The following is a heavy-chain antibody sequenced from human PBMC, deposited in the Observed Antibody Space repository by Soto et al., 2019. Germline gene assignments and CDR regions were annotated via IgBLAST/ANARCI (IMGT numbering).Heavy chain of an antibody. CDR1: GGTFSSYA. CDR2: IINLFGTA. CDR3: ARARPPDYDIVTGSNRYYFDY. J-gene: IGHJ4*02. Sequence: QVQLVQSGAEVTKPGSSVKVSCKASGGTFSSYAISWVRQAPGPGLEWMGGIINLFGTANYAQKFQGRVTITADDSTSTAYMELSSLRSEDTAVYYCARARPPDYDIVTGSNRYYFDYWGQGTLVTVAS. V-gene: IGHV1-69*01. D-gene: IGHD3-9*01.